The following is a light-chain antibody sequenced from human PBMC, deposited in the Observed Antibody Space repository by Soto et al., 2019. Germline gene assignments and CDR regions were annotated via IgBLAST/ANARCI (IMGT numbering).Light chain of an antibody. V-gene: IGKV3-20*01. CDR3: RHYGISLSIT. CDR1: QGVSSRY. Sequence: EIELTQSPGTLSSSPGERATLSCRASQGVSSRYLAWYQQKPSKATSLLIYDASSSASGIPARFSGGGSGTYFTLTVTSLEPDDLAVYYCRHYGISLSITFGHGTRLE. J-gene: IGKJ5*01. CDR2: DAS.